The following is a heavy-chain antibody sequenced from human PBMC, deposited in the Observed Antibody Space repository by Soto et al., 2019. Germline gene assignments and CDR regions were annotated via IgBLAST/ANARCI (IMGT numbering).Heavy chain of an antibody. CDR1: GFTFSSYA. Sequence: HPGGSLRLSCAASGFTFSSYAMSWVRQAPGKGLEWVSAISGSGGSTHCADSVKGRFTISRDNSKNTLYLQMNSLRAEDTAVYYCAKAFPVSDAFDIWGQGTMVTVSS. J-gene: IGHJ3*02. CDR2: ISGSGGST. CDR3: AKAFPVSDAFDI. V-gene: IGHV3-23*01.